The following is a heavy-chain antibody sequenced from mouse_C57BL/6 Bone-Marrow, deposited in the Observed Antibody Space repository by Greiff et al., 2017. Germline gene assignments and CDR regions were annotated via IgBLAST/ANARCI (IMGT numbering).Heavy chain of an antibody. CDR2: IDPSDSYT. V-gene: IGHV1-69*01. J-gene: IGHJ1*03. CDR1: GYTFTSYW. D-gene: IGHD1-1*01. Sequence: QVQLQQPGAELVMPGASVKLSCKASGYTFTSYWMHWVKQRPGQGLEWIGEIDPSDSYTNYNQKFKGKSTLTVDKYSSTAYMQLSSLTSEDSAVYYCAREGYGSSPSGYFDVWGTGTTVTVSS. CDR3: AREGYGSSPSGYFDV.